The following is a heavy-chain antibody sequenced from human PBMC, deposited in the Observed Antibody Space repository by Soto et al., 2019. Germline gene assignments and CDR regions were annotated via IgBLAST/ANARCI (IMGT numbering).Heavy chain of an antibody. V-gene: IGHV4-39*01. CDR3: ARHSLALRKNNWFDP. CDR2: IFYLGSS. J-gene: IGHJ5*02. CDR1: GDSIISSEFY. D-gene: IGHD3-3*02. Sequence: SETLSLTCTVSGDSIISSEFYWGWVRQPPGKGLEWIGSIFYLGSSYYNPSLKSRVTMSVDTSKNQFSLRLRSVTAADTALYFCARHSLALRKNNWFDPWGQGIMVTVS.